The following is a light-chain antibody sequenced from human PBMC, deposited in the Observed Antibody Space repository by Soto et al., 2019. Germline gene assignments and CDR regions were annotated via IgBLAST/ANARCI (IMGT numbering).Light chain of an antibody. CDR2: EAA. Sequence: DIQMTQSPSTLSASVGDRVTITCRASQYIHNYLAWYQQKPGEAPKLLIYEAANLESGVPSRFSGSGTGTEFTPTISGVQPDEFATYYCQQSNNYPWTFGQGTRVEI. V-gene: IGKV1-5*03. CDR1: QYIHNY. CDR3: QQSNNYPWT. J-gene: IGKJ1*01.